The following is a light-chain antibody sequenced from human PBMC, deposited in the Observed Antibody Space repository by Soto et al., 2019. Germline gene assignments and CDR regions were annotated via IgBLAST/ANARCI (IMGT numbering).Light chain of an antibody. Sequence: QSVLTQPPSASGTPGQRVTISCSGSSSNIGSNYVYLYQQLPGSAPKLLIYRNDQRPSGVPDRFSASKSGTAASLAISGLRSEDEADYHCAAWDDRLSAVVFGGGTKLTVL. V-gene: IGLV1-47*01. CDR2: RND. CDR1: SSNIGSNY. CDR3: AAWDDRLSAVV. J-gene: IGLJ2*01.